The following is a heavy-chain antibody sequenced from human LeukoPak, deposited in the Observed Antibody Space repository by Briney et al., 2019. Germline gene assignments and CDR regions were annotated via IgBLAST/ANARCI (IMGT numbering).Heavy chain of an antibody. CDR1: GFTFSSYA. V-gene: IGHV3-23*01. CDR3: AKGPGTSSLAYYYGMDV. D-gene: IGHD1-7*01. CDR2: ISGSGGST. Sequence: PGGSLRLSCAASGFTFSSYAMSWVRQAPGKGLEGVSAISGSGGSTYYADSVKGRFTISRDNSKNTLYLQMNSLRAEDTAVYYCAKGPGTSSLAYYYGMDVWGQGTTVTVSS. J-gene: IGHJ6*02.